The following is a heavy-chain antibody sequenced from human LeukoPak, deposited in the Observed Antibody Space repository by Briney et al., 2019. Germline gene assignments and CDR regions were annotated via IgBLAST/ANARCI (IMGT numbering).Heavy chain of an antibody. CDR1: GGSSSGYY. J-gene: IGHJ4*02. CDR3: ARGQSIAAAGTFDY. CDR2: INHSGST. D-gene: IGHD6-13*01. V-gene: IGHV4-34*01. Sequence: SETLSLTCAVYGGSSSGYYWSWIRQPPGKGLEWIGEINHSGSTNYNPSLKSRVTISVDTSKNQFSLKLSSVTAADTAVYYCARGQSIAAAGTFDYWGQGTLVTVSS.